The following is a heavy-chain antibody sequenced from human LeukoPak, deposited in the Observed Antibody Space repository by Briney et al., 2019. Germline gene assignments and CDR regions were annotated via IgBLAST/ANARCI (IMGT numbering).Heavy chain of an antibody. J-gene: IGHJ6*02. CDR1: GFTFSSYS. D-gene: IGHD2-2*01. Sequence: GGSLRLSCAASGFTFSSYSMNWVRQAPGKGLEWVSSISSSSSYIYYADSVKGRFTISRDNAKNSLYLQMNSLRAEDTAVYYCARDVVVPAAIYYYYGMDVWGQGTTVTVSS. CDR3: ARDVVVPAAIYYYYGMDV. V-gene: IGHV3-21*01. CDR2: ISSSSSYI.